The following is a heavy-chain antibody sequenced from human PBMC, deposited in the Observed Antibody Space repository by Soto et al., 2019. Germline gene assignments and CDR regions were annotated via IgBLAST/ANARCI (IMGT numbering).Heavy chain of an antibody. CDR3: ARLKIALALPAASPYYGMDV. CDR2: ISSSSSYI. Sequence: GGSLRLSCAASGFTFSSYSMNWVRQAPGKGLEWVSSISSSSSYIYYADSVKGRFTISRDNAKNSLYLQMNSLRAEDTAVYYCARLKIALALPAASPYYGMDVWGQGTTVTVS. J-gene: IGHJ6*02. D-gene: IGHD2-2*01. CDR1: GFTFSSYS. V-gene: IGHV3-21*01.